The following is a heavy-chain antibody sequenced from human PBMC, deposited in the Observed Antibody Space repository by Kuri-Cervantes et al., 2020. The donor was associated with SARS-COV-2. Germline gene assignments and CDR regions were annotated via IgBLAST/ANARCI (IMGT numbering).Heavy chain of an antibody. CDR2: INWNGGST. Sequence: GGSLRLSCAASGFTFDDYGMSWVRQAPGKGLEWVSGINWNGGSTGYADSVKGRFTISRDNAKNSLYPQMNSLRAEDTAVYYCARDEADIVVVPAAGGAAYYYGMDVWGQGTTVTVSS. J-gene: IGHJ6*02. D-gene: IGHD2-2*01. CDR3: ARDEADIVVVPAAGGAAYYYGMDV. V-gene: IGHV3-20*04. CDR1: GFTFDDYG.